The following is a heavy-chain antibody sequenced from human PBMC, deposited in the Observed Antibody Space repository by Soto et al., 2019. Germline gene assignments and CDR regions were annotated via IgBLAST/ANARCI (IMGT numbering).Heavy chain of an antibody. D-gene: IGHD3-10*01. Sequence: DVQLLESGGHLVQPGGSLRLSCSASGFTLSSYAMSWVRQAPGKGLEWVSSISAGGDMTYNSDSVKGRFTISRDNSNNALFLQMHHLRIEHTALYYCAPGDRGGSGSPASYYYPGWDALAQGATVTV. CDR3: APGDRGGSGSPASYYYPGWDA. J-gene: IGHJ6*02. CDR2: ISAGGDMT. V-gene: IGHV3-23*01. CDR1: GFTLSSYA.